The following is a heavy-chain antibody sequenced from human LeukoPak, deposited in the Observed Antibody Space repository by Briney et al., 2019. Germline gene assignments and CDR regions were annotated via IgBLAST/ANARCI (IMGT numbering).Heavy chain of an antibody. J-gene: IGHJ3*02. D-gene: IGHD3-10*01. CDR3: ARGVWFGSGDAFDI. V-gene: IGHV4-59*01. Sequence: SETLSLTCTVSGGSISSYYWSWIRQPPGKGLEWIGYIYYSGSTNYNPSLKSRVTISVDTSKNQFSLKLSSVTAADTAVYYCARGVWFGSGDAFDIWGQGTMVTVSS. CDR1: GGSISSYY. CDR2: IYYSGST.